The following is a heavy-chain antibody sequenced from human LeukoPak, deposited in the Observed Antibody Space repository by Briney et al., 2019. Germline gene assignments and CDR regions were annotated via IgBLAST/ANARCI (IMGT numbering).Heavy chain of an antibody. CDR1: GFTVSNTY. D-gene: IGHD6-6*01. CDR2: ISSGGGT. J-gene: IGHJ6*02. CDR3: ARDRGIAAHYGMDV. Sequence: PGGSLRLSCAASGFTVSNTYVSWVRQAPGKGLEWVSVISSGGGTYFADSVKGRFTISRDNSKNTVFLQMNNLRADDTAMYYCARDRGIAAHYGMDVWGQGTTVTVSS. V-gene: IGHV3-53*01.